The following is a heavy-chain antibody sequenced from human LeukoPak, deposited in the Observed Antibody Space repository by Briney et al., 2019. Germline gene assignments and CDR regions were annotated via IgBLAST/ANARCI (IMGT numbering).Heavy chain of an antibody. Sequence: PSETLSLTCTVSGGSISSGSYYWSWIRQPAGKGLEWIGRIYTSGSTNYNPSLKSRVTISVDTSKNQFSLKLSSVTAADTAVYYCARWSGYYGSGSPVWGQGTLVTVSS. CDR1: GGSISSGSYY. CDR2: IYTSGST. D-gene: IGHD3-10*01. V-gene: IGHV4-61*02. J-gene: IGHJ1*01. CDR3: ARWSGYYGSGSPV.